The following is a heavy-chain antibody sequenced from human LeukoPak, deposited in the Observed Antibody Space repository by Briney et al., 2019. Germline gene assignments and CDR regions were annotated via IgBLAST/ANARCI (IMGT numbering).Heavy chain of an antibody. D-gene: IGHD3-22*01. CDR1: GFTFSSYA. CDR3: AGGYYSSYYYGMDV. Sequence: GGSLRLSCAASGFTFSSYALTWVRQAPGKGLEWVSVISGSDGSTYYADSVKGRFTISRDNSKNMLYLQMNSLRAEDTAVYFCAGGYYSSYYYGMDVWGQGTTVTVSS. J-gene: IGHJ6*02. CDR2: ISGSDGST. V-gene: IGHV3-23*01.